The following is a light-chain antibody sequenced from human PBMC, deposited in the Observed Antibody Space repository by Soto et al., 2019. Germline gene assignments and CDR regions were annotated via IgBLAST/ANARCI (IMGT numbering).Light chain of an antibody. Sequence: EIVLTQSPATLSSFPGDRVTLSCRASQYINTRLAWYQHRPGQSPRLLIYQTSLRAAGIPARFSASGSGTEFTLTITSLQSEDFAVYFCQQYNNWPFTFGPGTKVDIK. CDR3: QQYNNWPFT. CDR1: QYINTR. J-gene: IGKJ3*01. V-gene: IGKV3D-15*01. CDR2: QTS.